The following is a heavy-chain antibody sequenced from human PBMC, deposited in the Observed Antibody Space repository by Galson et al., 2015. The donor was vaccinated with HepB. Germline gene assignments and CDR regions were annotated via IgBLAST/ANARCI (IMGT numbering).Heavy chain of an antibody. D-gene: IGHD2-15*01. J-gene: IGHJ4*02. CDR1: GFSFRTYD. CDR3: AIDGRSCRGGNCPFDY. Sequence: SLRLSCAASGFSFRTYDMHWVRQAPGKGLEWVAVMPYDGSNYYYADSVKGRFTISRDNSKNTLYLQMNSQRAEDTAVYYCAIDGRSCRGGNCPFDYWGQGALVAVSS. CDR2: MPYDGSNY. V-gene: IGHV3-30*03.